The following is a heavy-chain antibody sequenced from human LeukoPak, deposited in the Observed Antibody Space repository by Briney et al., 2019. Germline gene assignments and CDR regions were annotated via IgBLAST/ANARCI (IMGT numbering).Heavy chain of an antibody. Sequence: GGSLRLSCAASGFTFSSYSMNWVRQAPGKGLEWVSSISSSSSYIYYADSVKGRFTISRDNAKNSLYLQMNSLRAEDTAVYYCARKGWGVAGNRPYYFDYWGQGTLVTVSS. CDR3: ARKGWGVAGNRPYYFDY. CDR2: ISSSSSYI. V-gene: IGHV3-21*01. CDR1: GFTFSSYS. D-gene: IGHD6-19*01. J-gene: IGHJ4*02.